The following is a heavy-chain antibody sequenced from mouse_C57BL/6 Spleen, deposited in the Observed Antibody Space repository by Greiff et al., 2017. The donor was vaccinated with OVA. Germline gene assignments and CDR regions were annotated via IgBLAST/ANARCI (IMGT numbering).Heavy chain of an antibody. CDR2: LYPGSGST. D-gene: IGHD2-4*01. V-gene: IGHV1-55*01. Sequence: VKLMESGAELVKPGASVKMSCKASGYTFTSYWITWVKQRPGQGLEWIGDLYPGSGSTNYNEKFKSKATLTVDTSSSTAYMQLSSLTSEDSAVYYCARSAYDYDGGYYFDYWGQGTTLTVSS. J-gene: IGHJ2*01. CDR3: ARSAYDYDGGYYFDY. CDR1: GYTFTSYW.